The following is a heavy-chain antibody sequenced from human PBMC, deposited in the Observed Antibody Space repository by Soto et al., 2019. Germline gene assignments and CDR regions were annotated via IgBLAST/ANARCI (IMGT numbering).Heavy chain of an antibody. CDR3: AKERSWLSGSYLGASMDV. D-gene: IGHD1-26*01. J-gene: IGHJ6*02. V-gene: IGHV3-30*18. Sequence: QVQLVESGGGVVQPGRSLRLSCAASGFTFSSYGMHWVRQAPGKGLEWVAVISYDGSNKYYADSVKGRFTISRDNSKNTLYLQMNSLRAEDTAVYYCAKERSWLSGSYLGASMDVWGQGTTVTVSS. CDR2: ISYDGSNK. CDR1: GFTFSSYG.